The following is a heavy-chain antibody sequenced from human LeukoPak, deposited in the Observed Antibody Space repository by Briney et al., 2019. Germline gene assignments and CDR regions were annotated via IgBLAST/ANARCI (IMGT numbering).Heavy chain of an antibody. CDR3: ARRGDCSSRSCLTDY. J-gene: IGHJ4*02. CDR2: TSYDGTDK. Sequence: GGSLRLSCEASGFSFSGYGMHWVRQAPGKGLDWVAATSYDGTDKYYSDSVKGRFTISRDNSKNTLYLQMNTLRPEDAAIYYCARRGDCSSRSCLTDYWGQGTLVTVSS. V-gene: IGHV3-30*03. CDR1: GFSFSGYG. D-gene: IGHD2-15*01.